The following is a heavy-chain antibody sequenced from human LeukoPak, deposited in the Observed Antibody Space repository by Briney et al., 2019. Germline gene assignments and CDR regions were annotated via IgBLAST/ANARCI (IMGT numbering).Heavy chain of an antibody. CDR2: FDPEDGET. V-gene: IGHV1-24*01. CDR1: GYTLTELS. J-gene: IGHJ4*02. Sequence: ASVKVSCKVSGYTLTELSMHWVRQAPGKGLEWMGGFDPEDGETIYAQKFQGRVTMTKNTSISTAYMELSSLRSEDTAVYYCARGTPSGSYYLFDYWGQGTLVTVSS. CDR3: ARGTPSGSYYLFDY. D-gene: IGHD3-10*01.